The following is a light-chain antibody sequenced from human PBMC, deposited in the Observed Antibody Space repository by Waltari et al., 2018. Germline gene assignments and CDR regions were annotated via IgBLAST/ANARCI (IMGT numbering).Light chain of an antibody. V-gene: IGLV10-54*04. J-gene: IGLJ3*02. Sequence: QAGLTQPPSVSKGLRQTATLTCTGNTKNVGADGAYWLQQHQGHPPKVLSYRNTHRPSGISEKFSASRSGNTAYLTISGLQPEDEADYYCSAWDGSLNTWLFGGGTKLTVL. CDR3: SAWDGSLNTWL. CDR1: TKNVGADG. CDR2: RNT.